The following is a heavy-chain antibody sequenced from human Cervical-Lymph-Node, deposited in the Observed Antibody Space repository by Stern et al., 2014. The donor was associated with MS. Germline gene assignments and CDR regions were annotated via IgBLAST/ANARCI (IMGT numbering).Heavy chain of an antibody. D-gene: IGHD4-17*01. Sequence: QVQLQESGPGLVKPSETLSLTCTVSGASVNSGTYYWSWIRQPPGKGLEWIGSIYYSGSTTYNPSVTSRVTISLDTSKNQFTLRLNSVTAADTAVYFWARDRGIDYEDFCKTAPDNDYGMGVWGQGVSVTVSS. CDR2: IYYSGST. CDR1: GASVNSGTYY. J-gene: IGHJ6*02. CDR3: ARDRGIDYEDFCKTAPDNDYGMGV. V-gene: IGHV4-61*01.